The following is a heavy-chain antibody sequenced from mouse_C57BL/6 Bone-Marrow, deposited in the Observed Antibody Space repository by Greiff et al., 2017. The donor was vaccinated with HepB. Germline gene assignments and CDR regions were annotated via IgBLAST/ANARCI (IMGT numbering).Heavy chain of an antibody. Sequence: QVQLQQSGAELVRPGASVKLSCKASGYTFTSYGISWVKQRTGQGLEWIGVIYPRSGNNYYNEKFKGKATLTVDKSSSPAYMDLRSLTSEDSAVYFCARDDYYGSSYAMDYWGQGTSVTVSS. CDR3: ARDDYYGSSYAMDY. V-gene: IGHV1-81*01. J-gene: IGHJ4*01. CDR1: GYTFTSYG. CDR2: IYPRSGNN. D-gene: IGHD1-1*01.